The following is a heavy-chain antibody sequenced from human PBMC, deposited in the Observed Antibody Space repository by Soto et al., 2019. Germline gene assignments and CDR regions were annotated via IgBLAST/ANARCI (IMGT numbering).Heavy chain of an antibody. V-gene: IGHV4-34*12. CDR3: ASARWDF. Sequence: QVQLHQWGAGLVKPSETLSLTCAVSGGSFTAKYWAWVRQPPGKGLEWIGEVFHNGNTNYNPSLKSRVTVSADTSKNQFSLRLTSVTAADTAVYFCASARWDFWGQGTLVTVSS. D-gene: IGHD6-13*01. J-gene: IGHJ4*02. CDR2: VFHNGNT. CDR1: GGSFTAKY.